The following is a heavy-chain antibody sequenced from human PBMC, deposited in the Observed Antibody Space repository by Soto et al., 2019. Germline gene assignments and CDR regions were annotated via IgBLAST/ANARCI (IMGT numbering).Heavy chain of an antibody. J-gene: IGHJ4*02. Sequence: GGSLRLSCGTSGFSFVNYGMGWVRQAPGQGLEWVSGIRSSGGRTYFADSVRGRFTLSRDNSKNTMYLQMDSLRVEDTAVYYCAKVAKPRVVIEYFDYWGQGSLVTVSS. CDR1: GFSFVNYG. V-gene: IGHV3-23*01. D-gene: IGHD3-3*01. CDR3: AKVAKPRVVIEYFDY. CDR2: IRSSGGRT.